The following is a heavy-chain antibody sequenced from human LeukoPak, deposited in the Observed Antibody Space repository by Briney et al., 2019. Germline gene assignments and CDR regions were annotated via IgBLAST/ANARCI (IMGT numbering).Heavy chain of an antibody. D-gene: IGHD6-6*01. CDR3: VFRYGSSFIY. J-gene: IGHJ4*02. Sequence: SETLSLTCAVYGGSFSSYYWSWVRQPPGKGLEWIGEINDGGSINHNPSLKSRVTISVDTSKNQLSLKLSSVNAADTAIYYCVFRYGSSFIYWGQGNLVTVSS. V-gene: IGHV4-34*01. CDR2: INDGGSI. CDR1: GGSFSSYY.